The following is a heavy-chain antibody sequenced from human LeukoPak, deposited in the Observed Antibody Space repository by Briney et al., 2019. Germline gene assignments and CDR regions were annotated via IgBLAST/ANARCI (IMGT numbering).Heavy chain of an antibody. CDR3: ARDQDGYYYFDY. Sequence: GGSLRLSCAASGFTFSSYGMHWVRQAPGKGLEWVAVIWYDGSNKYYADSVKGRFTISRDNSKSTLYLQMNSLRAEDTAVYYCARDQDGYYYFDYWGQGTLVTVSS. V-gene: IGHV3-33*01. J-gene: IGHJ4*02. CDR2: IWYDGSNK. CDR1: GFTFSSYG. D-gene: IGHD4-17*01.